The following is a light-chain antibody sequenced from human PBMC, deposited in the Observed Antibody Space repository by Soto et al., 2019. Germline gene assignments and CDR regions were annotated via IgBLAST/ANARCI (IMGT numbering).Light chain of an antibody. V-gene: IGKV3-20*01. CDR2: DVT. CDR1: ESVSASY. CDR3: QQYGGSPPGYV. Sequence: EVVLTQSPGTLSLSPGERATLSCRARESVSASYLAWYQQKPGQSPRLLIYDVTSRAAGIPDRFSGTGSGTDFTLTINSLEPEDFAVYFCQQYGGSPPGYVFGQGTKLEIK. J-gene: IGKJ2*01.